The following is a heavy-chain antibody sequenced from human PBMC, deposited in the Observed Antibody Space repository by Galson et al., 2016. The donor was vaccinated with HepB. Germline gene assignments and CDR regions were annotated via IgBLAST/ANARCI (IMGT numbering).Heavy chain of an antibody. D-gene: IGHD6-6*01. CDR1: GYTFTSDA. CDR3: ARGVGLHSTSAAFDF. Sequence: SVKVSCKASGYTFTSDAIHWLRQAPGQRPEWMGWINVENGHTKYSQKFQGRVIITRDTSASTAFMELSRLGSEDTSVYYCARGVGLHSTSAAFDFWGQVPLVTVSS. J-gene: IGHJ4*02. V-gene: IGHV1-3*01. CDR2: INVENGHT.